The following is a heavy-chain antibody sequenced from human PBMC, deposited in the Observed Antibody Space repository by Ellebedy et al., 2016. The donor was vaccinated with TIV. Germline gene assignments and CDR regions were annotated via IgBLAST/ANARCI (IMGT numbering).Heavy chain of an antibody. J-gene: IGHJ5*02. CDR3: ARTGDGAINWFDP. D-gene: IGHD1-1*01. Sequence: MPGGSLRLSCTVSGGSISSSSYYWGWIRQPPGKGLEWIGSIYYSGSTYYNPSLKSRVTISVDTSKNQFSLKLSSVTAADTAVYYCARTGDGAINWFDPWGQGTLVTVSS. CDR2: IYYSGST. V-gene: IGHV4-39*01. CDR1: GGSISSSSYY.